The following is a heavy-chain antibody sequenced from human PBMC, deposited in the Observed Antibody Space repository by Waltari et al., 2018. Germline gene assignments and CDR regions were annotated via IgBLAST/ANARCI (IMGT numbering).Heavy chain of an antibody. Sequence: EVQLVESGGGLVQPGRSLRLSCAASGFTFDDYAMHWFRQAPGKGLEWVSGISWNSGNIGYADSVKGRFTISRDNAKNSLYLQMNSLRTEDTALYYCAKGHSGSYGLDYWGQGTLVTVSS. V-gene: IGHV3-9*01. CDR1: GFTFDDYA. CDR2: ISWNSGNI. CDR3: AKGHSGSYGLDY. J-gene: IGHJ4*02. D-gene: IGHD1-26*01.